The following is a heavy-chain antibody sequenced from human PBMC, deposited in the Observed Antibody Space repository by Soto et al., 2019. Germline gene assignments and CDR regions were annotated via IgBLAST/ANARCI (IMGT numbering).Heavy chain of an antibody. CDR2: IYYSGST. Sequence: SETLSLTCTVSGGSISSYYWSWIRQPPGKGLERIGYIYYSGSTNYNPSLKSRVTISVDTSKNQFSLRLSSVTAADTAVYYCARAEPAYSGYTHWGQGTLVTVSS. CDR3: ARAEPAYSGYTH. V-gene: IGHV4-59*01. CDR1: GGSISSYY. J-gene: IGHJ4*02. D-gene: IGHD5-12*01.